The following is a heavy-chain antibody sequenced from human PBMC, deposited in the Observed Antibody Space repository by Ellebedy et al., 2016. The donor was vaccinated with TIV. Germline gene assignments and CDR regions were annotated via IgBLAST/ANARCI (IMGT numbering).Heavy chain of an antibody. J-gene: IGHJ4*02. Sequence: SETLSLTCTVSGGSISSISYYWGWIRQPPGKGLEWIGSIYYSGNTYYSPSLKSRVTLSVDTSKTQFSLKLSSVTAADTAVYYCARDGGSYLFEYWGQGTLVTVSS. CDR2: IYYSGNT. CDR3: ARDGGSYLFEY. CDR1: GGSISSISYY. V-gene: IGHV4-39*07. D-gene: IGHD3-10*01.